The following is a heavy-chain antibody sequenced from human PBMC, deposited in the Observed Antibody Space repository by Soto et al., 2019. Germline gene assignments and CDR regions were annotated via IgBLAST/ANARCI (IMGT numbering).Heavy chain of an antibody. CDR2: ISGIGGGTT. Sequence: ECLRLSCAASGFTFSDYAMSWVRQTPGKGLEWVSGISGIGGGTTYYADSVKGRFTISRDNYKNTLYLQMNSLRAEDTAVYYCQKDKLWLPKAPDYWGQGTLVTVS. CDR1: GFTFSDYA. J-gene: IGHJ4*02. D-gene: IGHD5-12*01. CDR3: QKDKLWLPKAPDY. V-gene: IGHV3-23*01.